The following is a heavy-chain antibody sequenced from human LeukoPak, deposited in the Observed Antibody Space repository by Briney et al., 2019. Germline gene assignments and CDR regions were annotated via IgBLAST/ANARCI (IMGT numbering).Heavy chain of an antibody. J-gene: IGHJ6*02. D-gene: IGHD1-26*01. CDR3: AAFQRWEYYYYGMDV. CDR2: IWYDGSNK. Sequence: PGGSLRLSCAASGFTFSSYGMHWVRQAPGKGLEWVAVIWYDGSNKYYADSVKGRFTISRDNSKNTLYLQMNSLRDEDTAVYYCAAFQRWEYYYYGMDVWGQGTTVTVSS. V-gene: IGHV3-33*01. CDR1: GFTFSSYG.